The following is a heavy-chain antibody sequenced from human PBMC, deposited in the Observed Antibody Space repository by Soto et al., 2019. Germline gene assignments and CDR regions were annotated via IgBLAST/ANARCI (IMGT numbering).Heavy chain of an antibody. CDR3: AREDCRSTSCSYSTGSYYFDY. V-gene: IGHV4-30-4*01. J-gene: IGHJ4*02. CDR1: GGSISSGDYY. Sequence: QVQLQESGPGLVKPSQTLSLTCTVSGGSISSGDYYWSWIRQPPGKGLEWIGYIYYSGNTYYNPSLKSRITMSVDTSKNQFSLTLSSVTAADTAVYYCAREDCRSTSCSYSTGSYYFDYWAREPWSPSPQ. D-gene: IGHD2-2*01. CDR2: IYYSGNT.